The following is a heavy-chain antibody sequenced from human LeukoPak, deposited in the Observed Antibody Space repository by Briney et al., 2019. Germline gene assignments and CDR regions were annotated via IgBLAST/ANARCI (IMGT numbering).Heavy chain of an antibody. CDR1: GYTFTSYD. V-gene: IGHV1-8*01. D-gene: IGHD2-15*01. CDR3: ARVPSFSSRRRRTQGGLFDY. J-gene: IGHJ4*02. CDR2: MNPNSGNT. Sequence: VASVKVSCKASGYTFTSYDINWVRQATGQGLEWMGWMNPNSGNTGYAQKFQGRVTMTRNTSISTAYMELSSLRSEDTAVYYCARVPSFSSRRRRTQGGLFDYWGQGTLVTVSS.